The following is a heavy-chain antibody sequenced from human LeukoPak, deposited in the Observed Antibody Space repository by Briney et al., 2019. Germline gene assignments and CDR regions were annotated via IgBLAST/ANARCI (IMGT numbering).Heavy chain of an antibody. CDR2: INPNSGGT. V-gene: IGHV1-2*02. CDR1: GYTFTGYY. D-gene: IGHD3-10*01. CDR3: ARESVAMVRGVIILSYYYMDV. Sequence: GASVKVSCKASGYTFTGYYMHWVRQAPGQGLEWMGWINPNSGGTNYAQKFQGRVTMTRDTSISTAYMELSRLRSDDTAVYYCARESVAMVRGVIILSYYYMDVWGKGTTVTISS. J-gene: IGHJ6*03.